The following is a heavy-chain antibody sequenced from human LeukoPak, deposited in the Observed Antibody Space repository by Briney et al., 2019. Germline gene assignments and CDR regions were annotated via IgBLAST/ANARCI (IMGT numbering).Heavy chain of an antibody. D-gene: IGHD4-17*01. CDR3: ARSPTTVTAFDY. CDR2: INPNSGGT. V-gene: IGHV1-2*02. J-gene: IGHJ4*02. Sequence: GASVKVSCKASGYTFTSYYMHWVRQAPGQGLEWMGWINPNSGGTNYAQKFQGRVTMTRDTSISTAYMDLSSLRSDDTAVYYCARSPTTVTAFDYWGQGTLVTVSS. CDR1: GYTFTSYY.